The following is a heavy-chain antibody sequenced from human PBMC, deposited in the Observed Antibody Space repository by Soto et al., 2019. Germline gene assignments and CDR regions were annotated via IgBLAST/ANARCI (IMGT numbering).Heavy chain of an antibody. V-gene: IGHV4-31*03. D-gene: IGHD4-17*01. CDR1: GDSINNGDCY. Sequence: QVQLQESGPGLVKPSQTLSLTCTVSGDSINNGDCYWSWLRQLPGKGLEWIGYIYYSGTKYYNPSLKSRVSMSVDTSKNQFSLNLTSVTAADTAVYYCVREKEDDSGDYNAFDIWGQGTVVTVSS. CDR2: IYYSGTK. CDR3: VREKEDDSGDYNAFDI. J-gene: IGHJ3*02.